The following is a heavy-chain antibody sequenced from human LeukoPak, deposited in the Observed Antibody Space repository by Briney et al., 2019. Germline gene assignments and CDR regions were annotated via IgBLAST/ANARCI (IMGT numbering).Heavy chain of an antibody. Sequence: GASVKVSCKASGYTFTSYGISWVRQAPGQGLEWMGWISAYNGNTNYAQKLQGRVTMATDTSTSTAYMELRSLRSDDTAVYYCAREGDAEYSSHFDYWGQGTLVTVSS. CDR2: ISAYNGNT. D-gene: IGHD6-6*01. CDR1: GYTFTSYG. V-gene: IGHV1-18*01. J-gene: IGHJ4*02. CDR3: AREGDAEYSSHFDY.